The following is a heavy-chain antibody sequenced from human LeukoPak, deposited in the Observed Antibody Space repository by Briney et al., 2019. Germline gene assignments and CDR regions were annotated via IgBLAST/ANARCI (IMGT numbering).Heavy chain of an antibody. V-gene: IGHV1-8*01. J-gene: IGHJ5*01. CDR1: GYTFTSYD. D-gene: IGHD2-15*01. CDR2: MNPNSGNT. Sequence: ASVKVSCKASGYTFTSYDINWVRRAPGQGLEWMGRMNPNSGNTGYAQKFQGRVTMTRNTAMSTAYMELSSLRFEDTAVYYCATGVAVVASTDSWGQGTLVTVSS. CDR3: ATGVAVVASTDS.